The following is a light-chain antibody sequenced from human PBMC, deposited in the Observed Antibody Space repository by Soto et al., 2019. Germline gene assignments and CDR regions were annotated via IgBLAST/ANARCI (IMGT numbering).Light chain of an antibody. CDR1: ASDVGGYNF. CDR2: DVS. CDR3: CSYSSGTTPWV. Sequence: QSVLAQPASGSGSPGQSITISCTGTASDVGGYNFVSWYQKHPGKAPKLIIYDVSDRASGVSNRFSGSKSGNTASLTISGLQAEDEGDYYCCSYSSGTTPWVFGTGTKVTV. V-gene: IGLV2-14*03. J-gene: IGLJ1*01.